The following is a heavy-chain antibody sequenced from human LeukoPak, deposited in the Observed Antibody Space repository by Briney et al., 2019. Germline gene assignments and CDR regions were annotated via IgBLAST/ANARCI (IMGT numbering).Heavy chain of an antibody. V-gene: IGHV3-23*01. Sequence: GGSLRLSCAGSGFTLSSYAMSWVRQAPGKGLEWVSAISGSGGSTYYADSVRGRFTISRDNSKNTLYLQMNSLRADDTAVHYCAKGQIATAGRYYFDSWGQGTLVAVSS. J-gene: IGHJ4*02. CDR2: ISGSGGST. D-gene: IGHD6-13*01. CDR1: GFTLSSYA. CDR3: AKGQIATAGRYYFDS.